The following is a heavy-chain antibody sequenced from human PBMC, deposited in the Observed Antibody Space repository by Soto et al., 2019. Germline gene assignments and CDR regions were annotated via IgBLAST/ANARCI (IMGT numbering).Heavy chain of an antibody. CDR3: ARGTDGCSSTCCLPHYYYHMDV. J-gene: IGHJ6*03. CDR2: ISAYNGNT. D-gene: IGHD2-2*01. CDR1: GYTFTSYG. V-gene: IGHV1-18*01. Sequence: QVQLVQSGAEVKKPGASVKVSCKASGYTFTSYGISWVRQAPGQGLEWMGWISAYNGNTNYAQKLQGRVTMTTDTSTSTAYMELRSLRSDDTAEYYCARGTDGCSSTCCLPHYYYHMDVWGKGTTVTVSS.